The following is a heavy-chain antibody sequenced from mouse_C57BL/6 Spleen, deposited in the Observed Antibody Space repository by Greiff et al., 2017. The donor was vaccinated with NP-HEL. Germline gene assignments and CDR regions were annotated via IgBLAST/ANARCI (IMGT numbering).Heavy chain of an antibody. CDR2: IDPSDSYT. CDR1: GYTFTSYW. V-gene: IGHV1-59*01. D-gene: IGHD1-1*02. J-gene: IGHJ3*01. Sequence: VQLQQSGAELVRPGTSVKLSCKASGYTFTSYWMHWVKQRPGQGLEWIGVIDPSDSYTNYNQKFKGKATLTVDTSSSTAYMQLSSLTSEDSAVYYCARWWLRFAYWGQGTLVTVSA. CDR3: ARWWLRFAY.